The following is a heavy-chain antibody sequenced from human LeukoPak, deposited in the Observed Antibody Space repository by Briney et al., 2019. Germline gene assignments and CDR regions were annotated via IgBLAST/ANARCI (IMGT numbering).Heavy chain of an antibody. Sequence: PGGSLRLSCAASGFTFSSYWMSWVRQAPGKGLEWVANIKQDGSEKYYVDSVKGRFTISRDNSKNTLYLQMNSLRAEDTAVYYCARDSPGTGVYGMDVWGQGTTVTVSS. CDR1: GFTFSSYW. CDR3: ARDSPGTGVYGMDV. CDR2: IKQDGSEK. J-gene: IGHJ6*02. D-gene: IGHD3-10*01. V-gene: IGHV3-7*03.